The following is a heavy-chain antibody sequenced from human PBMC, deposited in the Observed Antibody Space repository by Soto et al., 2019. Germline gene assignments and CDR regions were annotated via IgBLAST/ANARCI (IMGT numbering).Heavy chain of an antibody. V-gene: IGHV3-30-3*01. Sequence: GGSLRLSCAASGFTYTSYALHWVRQAAGKGLEWVAVISHDGSNKYYADSVKGRFTVSRDNSKNTLYLQMSSLRAEDTAVYYCARVGGVTATYYYYYGMDVWGQGTTVTVSS. J-gene: IGHJ6*02. CDR2: ISHDGSNK. D-gene: IGHD2-8*02. CDR1: GFTYTSYA. CDR3: ARVGGVTATYYYYYGMDV.